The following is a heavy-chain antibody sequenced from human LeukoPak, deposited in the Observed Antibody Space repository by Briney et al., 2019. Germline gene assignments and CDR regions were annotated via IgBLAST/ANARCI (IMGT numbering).Heavy chain of an antibody. J-gene: IGHJ5*01. V-gene: IGHV4-34*01. D-gene: IGHD3-10*01. Sequence: SETLSLTCAVYDGSFSGYYCSWIRQPPGKGLEWIGEINHSGSANYNPSLKSRVTIFLDTSKNQFPLNLSSVTAADTAVYYCARRPRGVIIKTWFDSWGQGTLVTVSS. CDR3: ARRPRGVIIKTWFDS. CDR2: INHSGSA. CDR1: DGSFSGYY.